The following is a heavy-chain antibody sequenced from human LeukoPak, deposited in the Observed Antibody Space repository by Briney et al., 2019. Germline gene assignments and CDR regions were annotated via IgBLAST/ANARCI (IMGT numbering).Heavy chain of an antibody. J-gene: IGHJ2*01. CDR1: GYSFTNYW. V-gene: IGHV5-10-1*01. CDR2: IDPSDSYT. Sequence: PGEFLKISCQGSGYSFTNYWISWVRQKPGKGLEWMGRIDPSDSYTNYSPSFQGHVTISADKSISTAYLQWGSLKASDTALYYCARLRRGYWYFDLWGRGTLVTVSS. D-gene: IGHD3-10*01. CDR3: ARLRRGYWYFDL.